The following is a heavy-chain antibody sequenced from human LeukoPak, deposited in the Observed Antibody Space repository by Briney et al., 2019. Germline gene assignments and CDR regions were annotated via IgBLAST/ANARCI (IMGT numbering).Heavy chain of an antibody. D-gene: IGHD6-13*01. CDR3: ARGVAAANGMDV. J-gene: IGHJ6*02. Sequence: GGSLRLSCAASGFTFSSYRMSWVRQAPGKGLEWVAVIWYDGSNKYYADSVKGRFTISRDNSKNTLYLQMNSLRAEDTAVYYCARGVAAANGMDVWGQGTTVTVSS. V-gene: IGHV3-33*08. CDR2: IWYDGSNK. CDR1: GFTFSSYR.